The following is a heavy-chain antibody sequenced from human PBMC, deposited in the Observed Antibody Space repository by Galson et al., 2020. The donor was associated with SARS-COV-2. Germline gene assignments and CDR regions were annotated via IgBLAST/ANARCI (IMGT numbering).Heavy chain of an antibody. CDR2: VYYRGST. V-gene: IGHV4-59*08. CDR1: AGSIRSYY. D-gene: IGHD2-21*01. Sequence: KASETLYLTCTVSAGSIRSYYWSWIRQPPGKGLEWIGYVYYRGSTNYNPSLKSRITISVDMSKNQFSLKLSSVTAADTAVYYCARLGAGRSPQIATHYLDYWGQGTLVTVSS. J-gene: IGHJ4*02. CDR3: ARLGAGRSPQIATHYLDY.